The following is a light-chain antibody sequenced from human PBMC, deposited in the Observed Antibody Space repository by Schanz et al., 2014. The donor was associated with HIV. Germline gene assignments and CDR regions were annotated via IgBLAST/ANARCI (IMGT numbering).Light chain of an antibody. V-gene: IGKV1-39*01. Sequence: DIQLTQSPSSLSASVGDRVTITCRASQSIDNYLNWYQQKPGKAPKLLITGASDLQAWVPSRFSGRASGTSFTLTINSLQLEDFATYYCQQSYSTLWTFGQGTKVEIK. CDR1: QSIDNY. CDR2: GAS. J-gene: IGKJ1*01. CDR3: QQSYSTLWT.